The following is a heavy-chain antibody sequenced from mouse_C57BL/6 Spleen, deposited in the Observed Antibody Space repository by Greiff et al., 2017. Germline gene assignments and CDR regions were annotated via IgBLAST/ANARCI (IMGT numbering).Heavy chain of an antibody. CDR1: GYTFTSYW. CDR3: ARQGAGY. Sequence: VQLKQPGAELVMPGASVKLSCKASGYTFTSYWMHWVKQRPGQGLEWIGEIDPSDSYTNYNQKFKGKSTLTVDKSSSTAYMQLSSLTSEDSAVYYCARQGAGYWGQGTTLTVSS. V-gene: IGHV1-69*01. CDR2: IDPSDSYT. J-gene: IGHJ2*01.